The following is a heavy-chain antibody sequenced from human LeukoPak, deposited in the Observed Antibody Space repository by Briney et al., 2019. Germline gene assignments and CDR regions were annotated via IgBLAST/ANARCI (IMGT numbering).Heavy chain of an antibody. V-gene: IGHV4-4*07. Sequence: SETLSLTCTVSGGSISSYYWSWIRQPAGKGLEWIGRIYTSGSTNYNPSLKSRVTMSVDTSKNQFSLKLSSVTTADAAVYYCARLVVVVGHPYFDYWGQGTLVTVSS. CDR1: GGSISSYY. J-gene: IGHJ4*02. CDR3: ARLVVVVGHPYFDY. CDR2: IYTSGST. D-gene: IGHD2-15*01.